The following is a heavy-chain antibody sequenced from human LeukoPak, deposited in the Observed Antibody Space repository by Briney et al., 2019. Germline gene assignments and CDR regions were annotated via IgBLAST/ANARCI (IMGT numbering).Heavy chain of an antibody. D-gene: IGHD6-19*01. Sequence: GGSLRLSCAASGFTFSDYYMSWIRQAPGKGLEWVSYISSSGSTIYYADSVKGRFTISRDNAKNPLYLQMNSLRAEDTAVYYCARSSRIAVADDWYFDLWGRGTLVTVPS. CDR1: GFTFSDYY. J-gene: IGHJ2*01. CDR2: ISSSGSTI. V-gene: IGHV3-11*01. CDR3: ARSSRIAVADDWYFDL.